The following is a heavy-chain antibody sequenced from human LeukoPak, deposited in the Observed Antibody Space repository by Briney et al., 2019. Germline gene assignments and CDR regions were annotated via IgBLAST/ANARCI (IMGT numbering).Heavy chain of an antibody. CDR3: ARYCSSTSCPDIDY. D-gene: IGHD2-2*01. CDR1: GGSVSSGSYY. J-gene: IGHJ4*02. Sequence: PSETLSLACTVSGGSVSSGSYYWSWIRQPPGKGLEWIGYIYYSGSTNCNPSRKSRVTISVDTSKNQFSLKLSSVTAADTAVYYCARYCSSTSCPDIDYWGQGTLVTVSS. V-gene: IGHV4-61*01. CDR2: IYYSGST.